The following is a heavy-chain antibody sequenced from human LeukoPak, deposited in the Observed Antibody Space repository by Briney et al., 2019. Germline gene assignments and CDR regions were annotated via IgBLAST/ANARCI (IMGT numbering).Heavy chain of an antibody. CDR2: ISNNGGRT. Sequence: GGSLRLSCAGSGFSFSSNTMSWVRQAPGRGLEWVSAISNNGGRTDYADSVKGRFTISRDSSKSTLYLHMDGLRAEDTAVYYCARDEDTSALSEYWGQGTLVTVSS. J-gene: IGHJ4*02. V-gene: IGHV3-23*01. CDR3: ARDEDTSALSEY. D-gene: IGHD2/OR15-2a*01. CDR1: GFSFSSNT.